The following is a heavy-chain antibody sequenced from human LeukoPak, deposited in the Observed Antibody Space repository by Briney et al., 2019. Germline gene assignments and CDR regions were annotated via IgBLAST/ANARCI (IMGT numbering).Heavy chain of an antibody. D-gene: IGHD6-13*01. Sequence: PGGSLRLSCAASGFTFSSYATHWVRQAPGKGLEWVAVISYDGSNKYYADSVKGRFTISRDNSKNTLYPQMNSLRAEDTAVCYRARDHQRQAGYWGQGTLVTVSS. J-gene: IGHJ4*02. V-gene: IGHV3-30-3*01. CDR1: GFTFSSYA. CDR3: ARDHQRQAGY. CDR2: ISYDGSNK.